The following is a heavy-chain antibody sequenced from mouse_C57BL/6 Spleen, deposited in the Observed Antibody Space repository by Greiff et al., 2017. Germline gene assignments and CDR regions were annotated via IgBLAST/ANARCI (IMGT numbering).Heavy chain of an antibody. CDR1: GFNIKDYY. J-gene: IGHJ4*01. V-gene: IGHV14-2*01. CDR2: IDPEDGET. Sequence: EVQRVESGAELVKPGASVKLSCTASGFNIKDYYMPWVKQRTEQGLEWIGRIDPEDGETKYAPKFQGKATITADTSSNTAYLQLSSLTSEDTAVYYCAREDGYEVLYYAMDYWGQGTSVTVSS. CDR3: AREDGYEVLYYAMDY. D-gene: IGHD2-2*01.